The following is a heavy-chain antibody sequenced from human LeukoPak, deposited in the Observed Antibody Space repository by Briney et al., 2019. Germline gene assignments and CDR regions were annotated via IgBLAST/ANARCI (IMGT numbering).Heavy chain of an antibody. J-gene: IGHJ6*04. CDR2: IKQDGSEK. D-gene: IGHD3-10*02. Sequence: GGPLRLSCAASGFTFSSYWMSWVRQAPGKGLEWVANIKQDGSEKYYVDSVKGRFTISRDNAKNSLYLQMNSLRAEDTAVYYCAELGITMIGGVWGKGTTVTISS. CDR1: GFTFSSYW. CDR3: AELGITMIGGV. V-gene: IGHV3-7*01.